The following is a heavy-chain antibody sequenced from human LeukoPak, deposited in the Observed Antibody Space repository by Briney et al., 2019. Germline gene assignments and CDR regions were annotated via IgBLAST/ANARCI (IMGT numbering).Heavy chain of an antibody. CDR1: GFTFSSYA. Sequence: GGSLRLSCAASGFTFSSYAMHWVRQAPGKRLEWVAVISYDGSNKYYADSVKGRFTISRDNSKNTLYLQMNSLRAEDTAVYYCARDQAVTTIFVSWFDPWGQGTLVTVSS. D-gene: IGHD3-3*01. CDR3: ARDQAVTTIFVSWFDP. J-gene: IGHJ5*02. V-gene: IGHV3-30*04. CDR2: ISYDGSNK.